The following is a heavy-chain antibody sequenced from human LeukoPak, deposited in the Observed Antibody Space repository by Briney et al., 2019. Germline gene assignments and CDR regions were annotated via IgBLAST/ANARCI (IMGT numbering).Heavy chain of an antibody. Sequence: GGSLRLSCAASGFTFSSYAMHWVRQAPGKGLEWVAVISYDGSNKYYADSVKGRFTISRDNSKNTLYLQMNSLRAEDTAVYYCARATSGEITIFGVVSIIIDYWGQGTLVTVSS. J-gene: IGHJ4*02. CDR1: GFTFSSYA. V-gene: IGHV3-30*04. D-gene: IGHD3-3*01. CDR3: ARATSGEITIFGVVSIIIDY. CDR2: ISYDGSNK.